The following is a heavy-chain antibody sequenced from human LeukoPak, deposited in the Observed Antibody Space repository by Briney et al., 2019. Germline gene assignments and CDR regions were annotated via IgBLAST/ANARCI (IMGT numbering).Heavy chain of an antibody. CDR1: GFTFSNYW. J-gene: IGHJ4*02. CDR3: ARDMGDDYRRDFDY. D-gene: IGHD4-11*01. Sequence: GGSLRLSCAASGFTFSNYWMHWVRHAPGKGLVWVSRIKGDGSHTIYADSVKGRFTISRDNAKNTLYLQMNSLRAEDTAVYYCARDMGDDYRRDFDYWGQGTLVTVSS. CDR2: IKGDGSHT. V-gene: IGHV3-74*01.